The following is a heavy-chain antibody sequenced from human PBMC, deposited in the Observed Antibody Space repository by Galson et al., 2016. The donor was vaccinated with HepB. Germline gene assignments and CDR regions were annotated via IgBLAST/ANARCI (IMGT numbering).Heavy chain of an antibody. CDR2: IYHSGST. CDR1: GGSLSSSNW. CDR3: VRRRLVVAGRGWFDP. J-gene: IGHJ5*02. V-gene: IGHV4-4*02. D-gene: IGHD6-19*01. Sequence: ETLSLTCAVSGGSLSSSNWWSWVRQPPGKRLEWVGEIYHSGSTNYNPSLESRVTISVDKSKNQVSLNPRSVTAADTAVYYCVRRRLVVAGRGWFDPWGQGTLVTVSS.